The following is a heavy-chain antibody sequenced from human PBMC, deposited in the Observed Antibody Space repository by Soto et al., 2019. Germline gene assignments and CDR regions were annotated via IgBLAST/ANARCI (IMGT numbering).Heavy chain of an antibody. Sequence: SGPTLVNPTQTLTLTCTFSGFSLSSKGVGVGWIRQPPGKALEWLALIYWDDDKRYSPSLKSRLAITKDTSEKQVVLTMTNMDPVDTATYYCAHSVSSSWSLYYFDYWGQGALVTVSS. D-gene: IGHD6-13*01. CDR1: GFSLSSKGVG. V-gene: IGHV2-5*02. CDR3: AHSVSSSWSLYYFDY. CDR2: IYWDDDK. J-gene: IGHJ4*02.